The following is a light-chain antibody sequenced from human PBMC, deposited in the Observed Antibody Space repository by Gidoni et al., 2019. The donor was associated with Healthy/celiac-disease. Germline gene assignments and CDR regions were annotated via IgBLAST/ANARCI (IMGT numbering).Light chain of an antibody. J-gene: IGKJ2*01. CDR2: QAS. CDR1: QSINSW. V-gene: IGKV1-5*03. Sequence: DIQVTQSPSTLSASVGDRVTITCRASQSINSWLAWYQQKPGKAPKLLIYQASSLESWVPSRFSGSGSGTEFTLTISSLQPDDFATYYCQQYNSYPHTFGQGTKLEIK. CDR3: QQYNSYPHT.